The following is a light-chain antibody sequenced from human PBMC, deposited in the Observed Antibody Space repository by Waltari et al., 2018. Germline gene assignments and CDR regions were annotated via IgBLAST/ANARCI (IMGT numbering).Light chain of an antibody. J-gene: IGKJ1*01. Sequence: EIVLTQSPGTLSLSPGERATLACWTSQSVGRTLAWYQQKPGQPPMLLIYGASIRATGNRDRFSGSGSGTDFSLTISRLEPEDFAVDYCQHYVRLPVTFGQGTKVEIK. V-gene: IGKV3-20*01. CDR3: QHYVRLPVT. CDR1: QSVGRT. CDR2: GAS.